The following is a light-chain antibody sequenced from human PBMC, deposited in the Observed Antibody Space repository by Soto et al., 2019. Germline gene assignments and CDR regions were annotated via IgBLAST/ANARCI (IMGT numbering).Light chain of an antibody. Sequence: EIVLTQSPITLSLSPVERATLSCMASQSVSTYLAWYQQKPGQAPRLLIYDASNRATGTPARFSGSGSGTDFTLTISRLEPEDFAVYYCQQYGSSSWTFGQGTKVDIK. J-gene: IGKJ1*01. CDR1: QSVSTY. CDR3: QQYGSSSWT. V-gene: IGKV3-11*01. CDR2: DAS.